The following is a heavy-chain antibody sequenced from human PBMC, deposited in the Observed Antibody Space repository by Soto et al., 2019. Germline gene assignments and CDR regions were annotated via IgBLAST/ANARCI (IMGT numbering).Heavy chain of an antibody. CDR3: ANQKIRFSVAGTLYGLGV. V-gene: IGHV3-48*02. D-gene: IGHD6-19*01. CDR2: ISSTSGTI. CDR1: GFVFSTYS. Sequence: PGGSLRLSCEASGFVFSTYSMNWVRQAPGKGLEWISYISSTSGTIYYADSVKGRFTIFRDNAKNSLFLQMNGLRDDDTAVYYCANQKIRFSVAGTLYGLGVWGHGTTVTVSS. J-gene: IGHJ6*02.